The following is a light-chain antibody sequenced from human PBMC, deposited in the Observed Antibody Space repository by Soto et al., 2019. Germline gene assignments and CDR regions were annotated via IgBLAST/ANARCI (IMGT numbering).Light chain of an antibody. V-gene: IGKV1-5*01. CDR2: DAS. CDR3: LQYNGYYRT. J-gene: IGKJ1*01. Sequence: DIQMTQSPSTLSASVGDTVTITCRASQTISGWLAWYQQRPGKAPNLLIFDASTLESGVPSRVSGSGSGTTFTLTISSLQSDDFATYYCLQYNGYYRTFGQGTKVDTK. CDR1: QTISGW.